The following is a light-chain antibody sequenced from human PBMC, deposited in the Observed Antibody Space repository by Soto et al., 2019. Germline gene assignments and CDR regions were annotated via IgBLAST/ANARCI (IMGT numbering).Light chain of an antibody. CDR3: QQYDNLPS. Sequence: DIQMTQSPSSLSASVGDRVTITCQASQDIRNHLNWYQQKRGKAPKLLIYDTSNLETGVPSRFSGRGSGTDFTFTIRSLQPDDIATYYCQQYDNLPSFGPGTKFDIK. V-gene: IGKV1-33*01. CDR2: DTS. CDR1: QDIRNH. J-gene: IGKJ3*01.